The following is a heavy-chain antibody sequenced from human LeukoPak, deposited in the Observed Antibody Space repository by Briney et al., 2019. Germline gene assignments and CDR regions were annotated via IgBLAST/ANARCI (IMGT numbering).Heavy chain of an antibody. CDR2: ISGSGAST. Sequence: GGSLRLSCLTSGFTLSTNAMSWVRQAPGKGLEWISGISGSGASTYYADSVKGRFTISRDDPRNTLYLQMNSLRGGDTAVYYCAKDVGKWESLHFFDYWGQGTLVTVSS. D-gene: IGHD1-26*01. CDR3: AKDVGKWESLHFFDY. V-gene: IGHV3-23*01. J-gene: IGHJ4*02. CDR1: GFTLSTNA.